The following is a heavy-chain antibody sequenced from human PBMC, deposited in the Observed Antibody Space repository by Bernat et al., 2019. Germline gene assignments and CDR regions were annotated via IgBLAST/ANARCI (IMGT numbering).Heavy chain of an antibody. V-gene: IGHV3-23*01. J-gene: IGHJ5*02. CDR1: GFSFSGYA. Sequence: EVQLLESGGGLVQPGGSLRLSCAASGFSFSGYAMSWVRQAPGKGLEWVSGISGGGGSTYHADSVKGRITISRDIFRNTLFLQMDSLRVEDTAAYYCTRGIGYSSDWYGWLDPWGQGTLVTVSS. D-gene: IGHD6-13*01. CDR3: TRGIGYSSDWYGWLDP. CDR2: ISGGGGST.